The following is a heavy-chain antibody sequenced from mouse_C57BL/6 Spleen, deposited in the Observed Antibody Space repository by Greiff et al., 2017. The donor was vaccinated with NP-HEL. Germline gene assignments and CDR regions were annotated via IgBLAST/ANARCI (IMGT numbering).Heavy chain of an antibody. D-gene: IGHD2-4*01. V-gene: IGHV1-4*01. Sequence: VQLQESGAELARPGASVKMSCKASGYTFTSYTMHWVKQRPGQGLEWIGYINPSSGYTKYNQKFKDKATLTADKSSSTAYMQLSSLTSEDSAVYYCARSYDYDEVDYWGQGTTLTVSS. CDR2: INPSSGYT. CDR1: GYTFTSYT. J-gene: IGHJ2*01. CDR3: ARSYDYDEVDY.